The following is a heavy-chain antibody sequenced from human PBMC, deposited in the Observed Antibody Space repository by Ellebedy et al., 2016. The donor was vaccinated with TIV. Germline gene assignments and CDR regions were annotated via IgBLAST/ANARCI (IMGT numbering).Heavy chain of an antibody. CDR2: IASDGSNK. D-gene: IGHD3-9*01. J-gene: IGHJ4*02. CDR3: ARDPTGYTYYFDY. Sequence: GESLKISCVASGFIFSSYYMTWVRQAPVKGLEWVAFIASDGSNKFYADSVKGRFIISRDNSDNMVYLLMNSLRPEDTAVYYCARDPTGYTYYFDYWGQGTLVTVSS. V-gene: IGHV3-30-3*01. CDR1: GFIFSSYY.